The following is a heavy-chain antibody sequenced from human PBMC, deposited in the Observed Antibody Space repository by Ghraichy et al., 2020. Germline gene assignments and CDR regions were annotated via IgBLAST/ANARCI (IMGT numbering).Heavy chain of an antibody. V-gene: IGHV4-31*03. D-gene: IGHD2-2*01. J-gene: IGHJ6*02. CDR1: GGSISSSVYS. Sequence: SQTLSLTCTVSGGSISSSVYSWNWIRQHPGKGLEWIGYIYYSGSTYYNPSLKSRLTLSVDTSKNHFSLKVTSVTAADTAVYYCARGPSQINGYVMDVWGQGTTVTVSS. CDR2: IYYSGST. CDR3: ARGPSQINGYVMDV.